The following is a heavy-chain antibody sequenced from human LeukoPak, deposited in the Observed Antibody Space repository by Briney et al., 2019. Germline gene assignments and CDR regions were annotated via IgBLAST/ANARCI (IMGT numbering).Heavy chain of an antibody. V-gene: IGHV3-7*01. CDR1: GFTFSSYA. CDR3: VGDPPNSGYAFQV. Sequence: GGSLRLSCAASGFTFSSYAMSWVRQAPGKGLEWVANINKDGGEKYYVDSVKGQFTISRDNSKNMVYLQMNSLRAEDTALYYCVGDPPNSGYAFQVWGHGTVVTVSS. J-gene: IGHJ3*01. D-gene: IGHD3-22*01. CDR2: INKDGGEK.